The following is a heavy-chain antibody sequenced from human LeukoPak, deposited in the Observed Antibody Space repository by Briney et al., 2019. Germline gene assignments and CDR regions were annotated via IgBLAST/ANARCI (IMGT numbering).Heavy chain of an antibody. CDR3: ARVLSLDYYYGLDV. J-gene: IGHJ6*02. V-gene: IGHV3-74*01. CDR2: INSDGSTT. CDR1: GFTLSSYW. Sequence: GGSLRLSCAASGFTLSSYWMHWVRQIPGKGLVWVSRINSDGSTTTYADSVKGRFTISRDSAKNTLYLQMNSLRADDTAVYYCARVLSLDYYYGLDVWGQGTTVTVSS.